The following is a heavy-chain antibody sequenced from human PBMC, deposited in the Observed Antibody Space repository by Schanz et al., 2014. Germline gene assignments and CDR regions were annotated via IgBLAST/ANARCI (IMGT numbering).Heavy chain of an antibody. CDR2: ISAYTNNT. J-gene: IGHJ5*02. V-gene: IGHV1-18*01. D-gene: IGHD2-2*01. CDR1: RYTFNTYG. CDR3: ARDRRRYCSTASCLHDNWFGP. Sequence: QGQLVQSGPEVKEPGASVKVSCEASRYTFNTYGLNWVRQAPGQGLEWMGWISAYTNNTNYAQKVQGRVTMTTDTSTGTAYMELRSLRSDDTAVYYCARDRRRYCSTASCLHDNWFGPGGQGIVV.